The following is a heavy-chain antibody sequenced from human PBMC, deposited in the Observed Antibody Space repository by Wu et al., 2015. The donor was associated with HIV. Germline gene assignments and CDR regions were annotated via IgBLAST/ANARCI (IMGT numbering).Heavy chain of an antibody. J-gene: IGHJ6*02. CDR2: INPSGGNT. V-gene: IGHV1-46*01. Sequence: QVQLVQSGAEVKKPGASVKVSCKASGYTFTDNYMHWVRQAPGQGLEWMGIINPSGGNTNFAQKFQGRVTMTRDTSTSTVYMELSSLRPEDTAVYYCAREMRRAAYCGNDCRPYGMDVWGQGTTVTVSS. D-gene: IGHD2-21*02. CDR3: AREMRRAAYCGNDCRPYGMDV. CDR1: GYTFTDNY.